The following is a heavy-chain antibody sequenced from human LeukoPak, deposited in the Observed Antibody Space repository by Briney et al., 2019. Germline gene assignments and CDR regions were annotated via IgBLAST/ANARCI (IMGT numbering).Heavy chain of an antibody. J-gene: IGHJ6*02. V-gene: IGHV3-33*06. CDR3: AKDGYCSSTSCSGWGYYGMDV. CDR2: IWYDGSNK. CDR1: GFSFSNYG. D-gene: IGHD2-2*01. Sequence: GRSLRLSCAASGFSFSNYGMHWVRQVPGKGLEWVAVIWYDGSNKYYADSVKGRFTISRDNSKNTLYLQMNSLRAEDTAVYYCAKDGYCSSTSCSGWGYYGMDVWGQGTTVTVSS.